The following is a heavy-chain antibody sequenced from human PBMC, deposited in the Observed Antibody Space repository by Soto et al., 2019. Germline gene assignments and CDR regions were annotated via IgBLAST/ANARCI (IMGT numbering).Heavy chain of an antibody. D-gene: IGHD2-15*01. CDR3: ARLRRRELGYCSGGSCYGPSDFDY. V-gene: IGHV4-39*01. Sequence: ETLSLTCTVSGGSISSSSYYWGWIRQPPGKGLEWIGSIYYSGSTYYNPSLKSRVTISVDTSKNQFSLKLSSVTAADTAVYYCARLRRRELGYCSGGSCYGPSDFDYWGQGTLVTVSS. J-gene: IGHJ4*02. CDR1: GGSISSSSYY. CDR2: IYYSGST.